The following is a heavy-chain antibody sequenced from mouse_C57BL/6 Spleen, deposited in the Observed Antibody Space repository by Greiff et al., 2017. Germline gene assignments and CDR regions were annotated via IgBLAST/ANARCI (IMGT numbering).Heavy chain of an antibody. CDR2: ISYDGSN. J-gene: IGHJ2*01. CDR1: GYSITSGYY. CDR3: ASSNWDVFYFDY. D-gene: IGHD4-1*01. Sequence: EVKLMESGPGLVKPSQSLSLTCSVTGYSITSGYYWNWIRQFPGNKLEWMGYISYDGSNNYNPSLKNRISITRDTSKNQFFLKLNSVTTEDTATXYCASSNWDVFYFDYWGQGTTLTVSS. V-gene: IGHV3-6*01.